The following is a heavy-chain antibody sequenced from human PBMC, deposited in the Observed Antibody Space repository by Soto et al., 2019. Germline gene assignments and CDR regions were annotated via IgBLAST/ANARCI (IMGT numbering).Heavy chain of an antibody. V-gene: IGHV1-18*01. CDR2: ISAYNGNT. J-gene: IGHJ4*02. CDR3: GRTQTSAIPLYFFDY. Sequence: VASVKVSCKASGYTFTSYGISWVRQAPGQGLEWMGWISAYNGNTNYAQKLQGRVTMTTDTSTSTAYMELRSQRSDDTAVSYCGRTQTSAIPLYFFDYWGQGTLVTVSS. CDR1: GYTFTSYG. D-gene: IGHD2-21*02.